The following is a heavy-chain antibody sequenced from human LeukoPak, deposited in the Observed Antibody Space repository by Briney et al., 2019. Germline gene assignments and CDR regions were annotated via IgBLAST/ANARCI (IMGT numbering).Heavy chain of an antibody. V-gene: IGHV1-18*01. D-gene: IGHD6-19*01. CDR2: ITPYNGNT. Sequence: ASVKVSCKASGYTFTNFGISWVRQAPGQGLEWMGWITPYNGNTNYAQKLQGRVTLTTDTSTSTAYMELRSLRSEDTAVYYCARRVAGHFDYWGQGTLVTVSS. J-gene: IGHJ4*02. CDR3: ARRVAGHFDY. CDR1: GYTFTNFG.